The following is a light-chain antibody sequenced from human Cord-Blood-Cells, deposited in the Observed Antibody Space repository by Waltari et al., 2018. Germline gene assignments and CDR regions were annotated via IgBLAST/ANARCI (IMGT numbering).Light chain of an antibody. J-gene: IGKJ4*01. Sequence: DIQMTQSPSSLSASVGDRVTITCQASQDISNYLNWYQQKPGKAPKLLIYDASNLETGVPSRFSGSGSGTDSTFTISRLQPEDIATYYCQQYDNLPLTFGGGTKVEIK. V-gene: IGKV1-33*01. CDR1: QDISNY. CDR3: QQYDNLPLT. CDR2: DAS.